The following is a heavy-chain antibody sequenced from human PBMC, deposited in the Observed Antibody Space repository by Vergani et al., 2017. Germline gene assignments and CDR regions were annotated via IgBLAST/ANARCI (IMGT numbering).Heavy chain of an antibody. CDR1: FDPIRNLY. CDR3: ASDNHSGQRADR. J-gene: IGHJ5*02. CDR2: IHYSENT. V-gene: IGHV4-59*11. D-gene: IGHD6-19*01. Sequence: QVPLQESGPGLVKSSEILSLTCSVSFDPIRNLYCNWIRQPPGKGLEWIGSIHYSENTNYNPSLKTRVTISVDTSKNQFSLTLTSVTAADTAVYYCASDNHSGQRADRWGQGILVTVTS.